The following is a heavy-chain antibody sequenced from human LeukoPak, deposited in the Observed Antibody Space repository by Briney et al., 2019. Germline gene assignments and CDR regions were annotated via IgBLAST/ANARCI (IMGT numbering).Heavy chain of an antibody. Sequence: PSETLSLTCTVSGYSISSGYYWGWIRQPPGKGLEWIGSIYHSGSTYYNPSLKSRVTISVDTSRNQFSLELRSVTAADTAVYYCARTGGSCYLCDWFDPWGQGTLVTVSS. J-gene: IGHJ5*02. D-gene: IGHD2-15*01. V-gene: IGHV4-38-2*02. CDR2: IYHSGST. CDR1: GYSISSGYY. CDR3: ARTGGSCYLCDWFDP.